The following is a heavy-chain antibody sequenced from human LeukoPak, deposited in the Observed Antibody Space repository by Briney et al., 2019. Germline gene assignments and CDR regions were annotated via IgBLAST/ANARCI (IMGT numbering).Heavy chain of an antibody. V-gene: IGHV1-18*01. CDR1: GYTFSIHG. CDR2: ISGHNGNT. CDR3: ARDRPLAPAAGDI. Sequence: ASVKVSCKTSGYTFSIHGISWVRQAPGQGLEWMGWISGHNGNTKYAQKFQGRITLTTDTSTRTAYMELRSLTSGDTAVYYCARDRPLAPAAGDIWGQGTKVAVSS. J-gene: IGHJ3*02. D-gene: IGHD2-2*01.